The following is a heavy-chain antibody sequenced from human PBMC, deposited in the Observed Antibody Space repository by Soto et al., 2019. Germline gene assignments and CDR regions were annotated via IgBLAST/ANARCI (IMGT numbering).Heavy chain of an antibody. J-gene: IGHJ5*02. D-gene: IGHD2-2*01. CDR1: GFTFSSYG. CDR2: ISYDGSNK. V-gene: IGHV3-30*18. CDR3: AKGRDCSSTSCSRHNWFDP. Sequence: GGSLRLSCAASGFTFSSYGMHWVRQAPGKELEWVAVISYDGSNKYYADSVKGRFTISRDNSKNTLYLQMNSLRAEDTAVYYCAKGRDCSSTSCSRHNWFDPWGQGTLVTVSS.